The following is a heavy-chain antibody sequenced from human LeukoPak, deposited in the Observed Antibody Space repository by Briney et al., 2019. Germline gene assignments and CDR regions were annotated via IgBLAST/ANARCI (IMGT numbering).Heavy chain of an antibody. CDR2: IYSGGST. J-gene: IGHJ5*02. CDR1: GFTFSSYW. CDR3: AKERRYGFDNWFDP. Sequence: GGSLRLSCAASGFTFSSYWMRWVRQAPGRGLEWVSVIYSGGSTYYADSVKGRFTISRDNSKNTLYLQMNSLRAEDTAVYYCAKERRYGFDNWFDPWGQGTLVTVSS. V-gene: IGHV3-53*01. D-gene: IGHD1-14*01.